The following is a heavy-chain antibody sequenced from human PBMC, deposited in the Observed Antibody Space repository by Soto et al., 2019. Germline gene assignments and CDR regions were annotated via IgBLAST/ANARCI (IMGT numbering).Heavy chain of an antibody. Sequence: SETLSLTCTVSGGSISNYYRSWIRQPPGKGLEWIGYIHYSGSTKYNPSLKSRVTISADTSKNQFSLKLSSVTAADAAVYYCARGHYDFWSGYFATIDYWGQGTLVTVSS. D-gene: IGHD3-3*01. CDR3: ARGHYDFWSGYFATIDY. J-gene: IGHJ4*02. CDR2: IHYSGST. CDR1: GGSISNYY. V-gene: IGHV4-59*01.